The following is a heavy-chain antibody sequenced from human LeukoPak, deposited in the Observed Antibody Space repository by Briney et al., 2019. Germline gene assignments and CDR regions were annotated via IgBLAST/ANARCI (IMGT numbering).Heavy chain of an antibody. CDR3: AKMTSPDYGDYAPRPPYYYYGMDV. CDR2: ITNSGGTT. D-gene: IGHD4-17*01. CDR1: GFTFSSYA. Sequence: GGSLRLSCAASGFTFSSYAMSWVRQAPGKGLEWVSAITNSGGTTYYADSVKGRFTISRDNSKNTLYLQMNSLRAEDTAVYYCAKMTSPDYGDYAPRPPYYYYGMDVWGQGTTVTVSS. V-gene: IGHV3-23*01. J-gene: IGHJ6*02.